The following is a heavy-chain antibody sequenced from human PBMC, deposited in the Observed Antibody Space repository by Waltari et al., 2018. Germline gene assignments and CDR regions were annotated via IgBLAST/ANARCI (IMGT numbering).Heavy chain of an antibody. D-gene: IGHD3-16*01. CDR2: VSGSSGVT. CDR1: GFIFSSYV. J-gene: IGHJ4*02. Sequence: EVQLLESGGGLVQPGGSLRLSCAASGFIFSSYVMSWVRQAPGKGLEWVSGVSGSSGVTYYADSVRGRFTNSRDNSKNTLYLQMNSLTAEDTAVYYCAKGKDVANYVYYFDYWGQGTLLTVSS. CDR3: AKGKDVANYVYYFDY. V-gene: IGHV3-23*01.